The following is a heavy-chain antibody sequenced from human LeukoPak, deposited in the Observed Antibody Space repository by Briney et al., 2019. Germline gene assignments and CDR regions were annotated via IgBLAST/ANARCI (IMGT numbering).Heavy chain of an antibody. V-gene: IGHV4-59*12. Sequence: SETLSLTCIVSGGSISSYYWSWIRQPPGKGLEWIGYIYYSGSTNYNPSLKSRVTISVDTSKNQFSLKLSAVTAADTAVYFCARDRGNYALYAMDVWGQGTTVTVSS. D-gene: IGHD3-10*01. CDR3: ARDRGNYALYAMDV. CDR1: GGSISSYY. J-gene: IGHJ6*02. CDR2: IYYSGST.